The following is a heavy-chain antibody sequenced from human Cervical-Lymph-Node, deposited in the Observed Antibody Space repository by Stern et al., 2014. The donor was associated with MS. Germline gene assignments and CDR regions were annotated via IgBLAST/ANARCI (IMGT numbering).Heavy chain of an antibody. V-gene: IGHV3-30*03. CDR2: VSYDGRHT. CDR1: GFTFSSYG. CDR3: AREIGPDSGPYYTYFDD. D-gene: IGHD1-26*01. Sequence: VQLVESGGGVVQPGGSLRLSCAGSGFTFSSYGMHWVRQAPGKGLEWVAAVSYDGRHTFYEDSVRGQFTVSRDNSKSTLFLQMNSLRVDDTAVYYCAREIGPDSGPYYTYFDDWGQGTLVTVSS. J-gene: IGHJ4*02.